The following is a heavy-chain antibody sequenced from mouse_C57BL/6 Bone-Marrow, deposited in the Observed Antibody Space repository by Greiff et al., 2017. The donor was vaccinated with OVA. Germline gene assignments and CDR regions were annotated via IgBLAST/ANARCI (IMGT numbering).Heavy chain of an antibody. J-gene: IGHJ3*01. CDR1: GYSITSGYY. V-gene: IGHV3-6*01. CDR3: ARGLLRAWFAY. D-gene: IGHD3-1*01. CDR2: ISYDGSN. Sequence: VQLQQSGPGLVKPSQSLSLTCSVTGYSITSGYYWNWIRQFPGNKLEWMGYISYDGSNNYNPSLKNRISITRDTSKNQFFLKLNSVTTEDTATYYCARGLLRAWFAYWGQGTLVTVSA.